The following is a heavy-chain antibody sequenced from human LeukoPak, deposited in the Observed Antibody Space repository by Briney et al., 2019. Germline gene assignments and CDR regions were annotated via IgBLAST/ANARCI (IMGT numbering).Heavy chain of an antibody. CDR3: ATSLDAAMNT. Sequence: GGSLRLSCEASGFTFSSYWMTWVRQAPGKGLEWLANIRYDGTVKFYAASVKGRFTTSRDNARNSLYLQMSSLRVEDTGVYYCATSLDAAMNTGGQGILVTVSS. CDR2: IRYDGTVK. D-gene: IGHD5-18*01. J-gene: IGHJ4*02. V-gene: IGHV3-7*01. CDR1: GFTFSSYW.